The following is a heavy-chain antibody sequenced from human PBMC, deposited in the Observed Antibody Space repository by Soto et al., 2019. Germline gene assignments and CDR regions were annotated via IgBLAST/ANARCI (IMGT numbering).Heavy chain of an antibody. Sequence: QVQLQESGPGLVKPSGTLSLTCAVSGVSISSHDWWTWVRQPPGKGLEWIGESHQSGNTNYNSSXXXXXXXXXDXXXXXXXXKXTSVTVADTAVYYCATRDSSRFYWGQGTLVTVSS. CDR1: GVSISSHDW. J-gene: IGHJ4*02. CDR2: SHQSGNT. D-gene: IGHD6-13*01. CDR3: ATRDSSRFY. V-gene: IGHV4-4*02.